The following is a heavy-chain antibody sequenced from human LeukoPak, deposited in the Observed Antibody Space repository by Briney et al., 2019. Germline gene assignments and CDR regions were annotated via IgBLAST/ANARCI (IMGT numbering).Heavy chain of an antibody. D-gene: IGHD6-13*01. CDR3: ARGRSKQQLAFKRGYYFDY. CDR2: IYTSGST. J-gene: IGHJ4*02. V-gene: IGHV4-4*07. CDR1: GGSISSYY. Sequence: PSETLSLTCTVSGGSISSYYWSWIRQPAGKGLEWIGRIYTSGSTNYNPSLKSRVTMSVDTSKNQFSLKLSSVTAADTAVYYCARGRSKQQLAFKRGYYFDYWGQGTLVTVSS.